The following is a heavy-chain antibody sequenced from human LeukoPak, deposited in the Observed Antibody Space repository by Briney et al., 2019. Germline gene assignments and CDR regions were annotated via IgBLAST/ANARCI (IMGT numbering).Heavy chain of an antibody. Sequence: GASVKVSCKASGYTFTSYGFSWVRQAPGQGLEWMGWISAYNGNTNYAQKLQGRVTMTTDTSTNTAYMELRSLRSDDTAVYYCARDRGRYYDSSGYLPSDYWGQGTLVTVSS. CDR2: ISAYNGNT. J-gene: IGHJ4*02. D-gene: IGHD3-22*01. CDR1: GYTFTSYG. V-gene: IGHV1-18*01. CDR3: ARDRGRYYDSSGYLPSDY.